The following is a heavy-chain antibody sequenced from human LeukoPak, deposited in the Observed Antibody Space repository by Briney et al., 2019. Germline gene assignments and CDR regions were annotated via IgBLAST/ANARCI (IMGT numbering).Heavy chain of an antibody. CDR3: AREGSTNAFDI. CDR1: GGTFSSYA. D-gene: IGHD3-10*01. Sequence: ASVKVSCKASGGTFSSYAISWVRQAPGQGLEWMGWINPNSGGTNYAQKFQGRVTMTRDTSISTAYVELSRLRSDDTAVYYCAREGSTNAFDIWGQGTMVTVSS. J-gene: IGHJ3*02. CDR2: INPNSGGT. V-gene: IGHV1-2*02.